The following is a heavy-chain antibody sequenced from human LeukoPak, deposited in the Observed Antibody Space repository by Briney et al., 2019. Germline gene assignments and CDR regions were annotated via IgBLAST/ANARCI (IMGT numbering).Heavy chain of an antibody. CDR1: GYSFTSYR. CDR3: ARHGHSSSLWFGYNWFDP. D-gene: IGHD6-13*01. Sequence: GESLKISCKGSGYSFTSYRIGWVRQMPGKGLEWMGIIYPGDSDTRYSPSFQGQVTISADKSISTAYLQWSSLKASDTAMYYCARHGHSSSLWFGYNWFDPWGQGTLVTVSS. CDR2: IYPGDSDT. J-gene: IGHJ5*02. V-gene: IGHV5-51*01.